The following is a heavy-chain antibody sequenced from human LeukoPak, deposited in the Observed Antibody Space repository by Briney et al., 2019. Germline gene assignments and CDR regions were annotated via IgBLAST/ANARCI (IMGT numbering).Heavy chain of an antibody. D-gene: IGHD3-16*01. CDR2: IFNSASTI. CDR1: GFTFSDWY. J-gene: IGHJ5*02. CDR3: ARGHYGLTP. Sequence: GGPLRLSCAASGFTFSDWYMSWIRQAPGKGLEWVSYIFNSASTIYYADSVEGRFTISRDNAQRSVFLQMNSLRAEDTAVYYCARGHYGLTPWGQGTLVTVSS. V-gene: IGHV3-11*01.